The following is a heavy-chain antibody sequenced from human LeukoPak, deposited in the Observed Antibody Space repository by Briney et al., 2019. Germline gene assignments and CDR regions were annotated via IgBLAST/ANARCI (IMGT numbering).Heavy chain of an antibody. CDR2: ISHDGNNK. CDR1: GFTFSSNV. J-gene: IGHJ3*01. V-gene: IGHV3-30*09. CDR3: ARASTWVPGEDSSGYYYPYAFDL. D-gene: IGHD3-22*01. Sequence: GGSLRLSCAAPGFTFSSNVMHWVRQTPGKGLEWVAAISHDGNNKYYADSVKGRFATSRDNSKKMLYLQMNSLRAEDTDVYYCARASTWVPGEDSSGYYYPYAFDLWGQGTMVTVSS.